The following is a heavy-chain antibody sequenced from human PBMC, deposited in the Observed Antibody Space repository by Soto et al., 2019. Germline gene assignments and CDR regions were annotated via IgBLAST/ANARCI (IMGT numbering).Heavy chain of an antibody. CDR2: FNPSGGST. CDR3: AREEARYYGSGSYYTPRPDAFDI. D-gene: IGHD3-10*01. V-gene: IGHV1-46*01. CDR1: GYAFRRYF. Sequence: SVKVAWKASGYAFRRYFIHCVSQATVQGLEWMGIFNPSGGSTTYAQTFQGRVTMTRDTSTSTVYMELSSLRSEDTAMYYCAREEARYYGSGSYYTPRPDAFDICGQGTMVTVSS. J-gene: IGHJ3*02.